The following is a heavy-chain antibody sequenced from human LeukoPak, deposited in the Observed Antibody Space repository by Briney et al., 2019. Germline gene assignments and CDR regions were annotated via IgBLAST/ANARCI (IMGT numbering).Heavy chain of an antibody. CDR1: GFTFSTNW. V-gene: IGHV3-74*03. Sequence: GGSLRLSCTASGFTFSTNWMHWVRQAPGKGLVWVSRINTDGSDTEYADFAKGRFTISRDNVQNTLYLQMNSLRTEDTAVYYCASQSGYWGQGTLITVSS. J-gene: IGHJ4*02. CDR2: INTDGSDT. CDR3: ASQSGY.